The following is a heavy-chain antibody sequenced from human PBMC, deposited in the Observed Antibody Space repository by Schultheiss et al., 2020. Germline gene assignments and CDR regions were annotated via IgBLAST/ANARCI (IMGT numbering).Heavy chain of an antibody. CDR3: ARTTLSGWYLSY. J-gene: IGHJ4*02. V-gene: IGHV1-2*02. Sequence: ASVKVSCKASGYTFTGYYMHWVRQAPGQGLEWMGWINPNSGGTNYAQKFQGRVTMTRDTSISTAYMELSSLRSEDTAVYYCARTTLSGWYLSYWGQGTLVTVSS. D-gene: IGHD6-19*01. CDR1: GYTFTGYY. CDR2: INPNSGGT.